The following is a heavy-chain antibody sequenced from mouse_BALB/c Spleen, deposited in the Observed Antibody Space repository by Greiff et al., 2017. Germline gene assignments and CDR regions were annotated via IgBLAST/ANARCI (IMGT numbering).Heavy chain of an antibody. CDR3: ARLGLLRDPFAY. V-gene: IGHV3-8*02. CDR1: GDSITSGY. Sequence: VQLQQSGPSLVKPSQTLSLTCSVTGDSITSGYWNWIRKFPGNKLEYMGYISYSGSTYYNPSLKSRISITRDTSKNQYYLQLNSVTTEDTATYYCARLGLLRDPFAYWGQGTLVTVSA. J-gene: IGHJ3*01. CDR2: ISYSGST. D-gene: IGHD1-1*01.